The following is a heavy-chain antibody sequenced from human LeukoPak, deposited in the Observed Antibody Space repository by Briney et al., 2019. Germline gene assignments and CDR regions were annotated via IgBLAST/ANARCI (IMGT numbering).Heavy chain of an antibody. V-gene: IGHV3-23*01. J-gene: IGHJ4*02. CDR1: GFTFSSYA. D-gene: IGHD5-24*01. CDR3: AKEGSSIRDGYNS. CDR2: ISGSGGIT. Sequence: GGSLRLSCAASGFTFSSYARSWVRQAPGKRLEWVSAISGSGGITDYADSVKGRFTVSRDNSKNTVYLQMNSLRVEDTAVYYCAKEGSSIRDGYNSWGQGTLVTVSS.